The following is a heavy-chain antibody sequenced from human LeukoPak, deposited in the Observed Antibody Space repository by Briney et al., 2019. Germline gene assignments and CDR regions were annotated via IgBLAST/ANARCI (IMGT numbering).Heavy chain of an antibody. CDR1: GGSISRGSYC. Sequence: SETLSLTCTLSGGSISRGSYCWSWIRQPAGEGLEWSVQIYTSGPTNYNPSLKSRVTISVDTSKNQFSLKLSSVTAADTAVYYCARLPYYDILTGQYYYYYYMDVWGKGSTVTISS. D-gene: IGHD3-9*01. J-gene: IGHJ6*03. CDR2: IYTSGPT. V-gene: IGHV4-61*09. CDR3: ARLPYYDILTGQYYYYYYMDV.